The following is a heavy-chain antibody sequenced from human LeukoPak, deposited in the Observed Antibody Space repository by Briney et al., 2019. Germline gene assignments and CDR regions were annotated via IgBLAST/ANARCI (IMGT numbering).Heavy chain of an antibody. Sequence: GGSLRLSCAASGFSFSEYSIMWVRQAPGRELEWVSYIRDTIMYYADSVKGRFIIPSDNARNSVYLQLNSLRVKDTAVYYCARVANSGCFPIDYWGPGTLVTVSS. CDR2: IRDTIM. J-gene: IGHJ4*02. CDR3: ARVANSGCFPIDY. V-gene: IGHV3-48*01. D-gene: IGHD1-26*01. CDR1: GFSFSEYS.